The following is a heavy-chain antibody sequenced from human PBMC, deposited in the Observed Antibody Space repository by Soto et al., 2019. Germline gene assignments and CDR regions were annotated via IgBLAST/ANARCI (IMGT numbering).Heavy chain of an antibody. CDR3: ARDGYNFAFAY. CDR1: GFTFSSYD. CDR2: IGTAGDT. J-gene: IGHJ4*02. V-gene: IGHV3-13*01. Sequence: EVQLVESGGGLVQPGGSLRLSCAASGFTFSSYDMHWVRQATGKGLEWVSAIGTAGDTYYPGSVKGRFTISRENAKNSLYLQMNSLRAEDTAVYYCARDGYNFAFAYWGQGTLVTVSS. D-gene: IGHD5-12*01.